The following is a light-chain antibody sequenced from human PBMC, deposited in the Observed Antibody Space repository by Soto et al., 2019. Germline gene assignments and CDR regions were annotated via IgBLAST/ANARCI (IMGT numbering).Light chain of an antibody. V-gene: IGKV1-27*01. J-gene: IGKJ1*01. CDR3: QKYNSAPWT. CDR2: AAS. Sequence: DIQMTQSPSSLSASVVDRVTITCLASQSISSWLAWYQQKPGKAPKLLIYAASTLQSGVPSRFSGSGSGTDFTLTISSLQPEDVATYYCQKYNSAPWTFGQGTKVDIK. CDR1: QSISSW.